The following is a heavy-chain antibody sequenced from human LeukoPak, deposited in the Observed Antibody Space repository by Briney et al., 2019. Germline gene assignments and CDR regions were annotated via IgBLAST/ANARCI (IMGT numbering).Heavy chain of an antibody. V-gene: IGHV4-59*08. J-gene: IGHJ3*02. CDR3: ARWGSSVKAFDI. CDR1: GDSISSYY. D-gene: IGHD5/OR15-5a*01. Sequence: SETLSLTFSVSGDSISSYYWNWIRQTPGKGLEWIGYTHYSGSTTYNPTLKSRVTRSVDTSKNQFSLNLSSVTAADTAVYYCARWGSSVKAFDIWGQGTMVTVSS. CDR2: THYSGST.